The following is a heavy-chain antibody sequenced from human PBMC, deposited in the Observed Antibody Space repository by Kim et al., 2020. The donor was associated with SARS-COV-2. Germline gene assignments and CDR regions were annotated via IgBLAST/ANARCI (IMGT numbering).Heavy chain of an antibody. Sequence: GGSLRLSCEGSGFDFDTFAITWVRQAPGKGLEWVSRITAHNVVMYYANSVKGRFTASRDNSKDYFQMEGQRGEDKAIYYYAKGNESHVYWVALDAWGQG. CDR3: AKGNESHVYWVALDA. V-gene: IGHV3-23*01. J-gene: IGHJ6*02. CDR2: ITAHNVVM. D-gene: IGHD5-12*01. CDR1: GFDFDTFA.